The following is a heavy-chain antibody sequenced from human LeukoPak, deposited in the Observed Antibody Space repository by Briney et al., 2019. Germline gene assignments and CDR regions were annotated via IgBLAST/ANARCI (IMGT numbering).Heavy chain of an antibody. J-gene: IGHJ5*02. V-gene: IGHV4-30-4*07. Sequence: SETLSLTCAVSGGSISSGGYSWSWIRQPPGKGLEWIGYIYYSGSTYYNPSLKSRVTISVDTSKNQFSLKLSSVTAADTAVYYCARVHEAVTTDNNWFDPWGQGTLVTVSS. CDR3: ARVHEAVTTDNNWFDP. CDR1: GGSISSGGYS. D-gene: IGHD4-17*01. CDR2: IYYSGST.